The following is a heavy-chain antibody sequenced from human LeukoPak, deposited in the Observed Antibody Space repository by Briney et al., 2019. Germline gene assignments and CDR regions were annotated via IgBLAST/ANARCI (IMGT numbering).Heavy chain of an antibody. Sequence: PGGSLRLSCAASGFTFSSYAMHWVRQAPGKGLEWVAVISYDGSNKYYAVSVKGRFTISRDNSKNTLYLQMNSLRAEDTAVYYCARDGASAHFDYWGQGTLVTVSS. J-gene: IGHJ4*02. CDR2: ISYDGSNK. CDR1: GFTFSSYA. CDR3: ARDGASAHFDY. V-gene: IGHV3-30-3*01. D-gene: IGHD3-10*01.